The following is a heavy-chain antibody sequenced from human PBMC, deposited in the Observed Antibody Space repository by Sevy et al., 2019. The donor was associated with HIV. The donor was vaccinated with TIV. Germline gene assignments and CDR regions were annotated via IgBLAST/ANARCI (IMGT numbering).Heavy chain of an antibody. CDR1: GFIFKNYG. CDR3: AKLPSKSLDSPFVIRVIAGTSNGIVY. D-gene: IGHD2-8*01. J-gene: IGHJ4*02. V-gene: IGHV3-30*18. Sequence: GGSLRLSCAASGFIFKNYGMHWVRQAPGKGLEWEAGVSFDGRQQLCVDSVKGRFTISRDNSESRLYLQMNNLGAEDSAIYSCAKLPSKSLDSPFVIRVIAGTSNGIVYWGQGTRVTVSS. CDR2: VSFDGRQQ.